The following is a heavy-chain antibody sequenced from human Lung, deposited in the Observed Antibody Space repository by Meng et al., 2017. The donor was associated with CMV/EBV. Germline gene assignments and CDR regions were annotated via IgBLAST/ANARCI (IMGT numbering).Heavy chain of an antibody. D-gene: IGHD3-16*01. V-gene: IGHV4-59*13. Sequence: SXTLSLTCTVSGGSISSYYWSWIRQSPGKGLDWIGFMNYRGSSNYNPSLKSRVTISVDTSKNQFSLKLTSVTAADTAVYYCARDFATGPRGDYFDYWG. CDR1: GGSISSYY. CDR2: MNYRGSS. CDR3: ARDFATGPRGDYFDY. J-gene: IGHJ4*01.